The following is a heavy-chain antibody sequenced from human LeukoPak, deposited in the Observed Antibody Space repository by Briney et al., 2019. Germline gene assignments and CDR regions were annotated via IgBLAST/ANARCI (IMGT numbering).Heavy chain of an antibody. D-gene: IGHD3-10*01. CDR1: GGSISRYY. V-gene: IGHV4-4*07. CDR2: ISHSGTT. CDR3: ARDSGSGDFDY. J-gene: IGHJ4*02. Sequence: PSETLSLTCTVFGGSISRYYWSWMRQPAGKGLEWIGRISHSGTTNYNPSLKSRLTMSVDTSKNQFSLRLSSVTAADAAVYYCARDSGSGDFDYWGQGTLVTVSS.